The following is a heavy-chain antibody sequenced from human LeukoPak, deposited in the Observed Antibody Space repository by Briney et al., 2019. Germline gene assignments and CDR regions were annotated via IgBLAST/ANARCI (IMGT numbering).Heavy chain of an antibody. Sequence: GGSRRLSFAASGFTFRNAWISGVRQAPGKGVEWVGRIKRKSDGGTADYAAPVKGRFTISRDDSKNTLYLQMNSLKTEDTAVYYCTTDPLYDFWSGYYSYYYYYYMDVWGKGTTVTVSS. CDR3: TTDPLYDFWSGYYSYYYYYYMDV. D-gene: IGHD3-3*01. CDR1: GFTFRNAW. V-gene: IGHV3-15*01. CDR2: IKRKSDGGTA. J-gene: IGHJ6*03.